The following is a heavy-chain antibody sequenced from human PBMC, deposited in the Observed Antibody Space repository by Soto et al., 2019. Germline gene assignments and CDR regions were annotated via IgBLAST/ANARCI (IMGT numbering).Heavy chain of an antibody. CDR2: VSHDGRNT. CDR3: GEGGRQWLVTSDFNY. V-gene: IGHV3-30*03. J-gene: IGHJ4*02. D-gene: IGHD6-19*01. Sequence: VQLVESGGGVVQPGRSLRLSCAASGFTFSDYAMHWVRQAPGKGLEWVAVVSHDGRNTHYADSVKGRFTISRDSCKNTVSLEMTSLRAEDTAVYYCGEGGRQWLVTSDFNYWGQGALVTVSS. CDR1: GFTFSDYA.